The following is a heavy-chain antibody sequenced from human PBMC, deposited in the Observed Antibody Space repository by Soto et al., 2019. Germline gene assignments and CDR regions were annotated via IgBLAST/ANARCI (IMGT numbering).Heavy chain of an antibody. V-gene: IGHV1-69*13. D-gene: IGHD3-3*01. J-gene: IGHJ5*02. CDR1: GYTFTGYY. CDR3: ATGSYDFWSGYYSWFDP. Sequence: GASVKVSCKASGYTFTGYYMHWVRQAPGQGLEWMGGIIPIFGTANYAQKFQGRVTITADESTSTAYMELSSLRSEDTAVYYCATGSYDFWSGYYSWFDPWGQGTLVTVSS. CDR2: IIPIFGTA.